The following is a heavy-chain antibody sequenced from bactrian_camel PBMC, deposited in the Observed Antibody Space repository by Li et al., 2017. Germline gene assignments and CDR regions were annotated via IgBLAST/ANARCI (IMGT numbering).Heavy chain of an antibody. J-gene: IGHJ4*01. CDR2: IYTAGGNA. V-gene: IGHV3S54*01. CDR1: GDDYNTNY. D-gene: IGHD3*01. Sequence: VQLVESGGGSVQAGGSLRLSCAPSGDDYNTNYMVVAWFHQGPGKEREGIAAIYTAGGNAYSADSVKGRFTISQDGANNTAYLQMDNLKPEDTAMYYCAAATRVPWVEVDVCRRQERYGVWGQGTQVTVS. CDR3: AAATRVPWVEVDVCRRQERYGV.